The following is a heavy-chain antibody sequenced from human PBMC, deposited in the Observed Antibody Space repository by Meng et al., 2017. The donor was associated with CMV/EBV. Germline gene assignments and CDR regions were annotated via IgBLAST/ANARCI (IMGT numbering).Heavy chain of an antibody. CDR3: ARGVNPTVTTHWFDP. D-gene: IGHD4-17*01. CDR1: GFTFSRYT. J-gene: IGHJ5*02. Sequence: GESLKISCAASGFTFSRYTINWVRQAPGKGLEWVSSISSTGSDIYYADSVKGRFTISRDNAKNSLYLQMSSLRAEDTAAYYCARGVNPTVTTHWFDPWGQGALVTVSS. CDR2: ISSTGSDI. V-gene: IGHV3-21*01.